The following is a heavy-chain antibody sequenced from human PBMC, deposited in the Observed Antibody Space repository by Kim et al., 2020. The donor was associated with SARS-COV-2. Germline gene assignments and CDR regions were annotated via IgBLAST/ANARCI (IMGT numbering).Heavy chain of an antibody. V-gene: IGHV3-30*01. D-gene: IGHD3-16*01. J-gene: IGHJ6*02. Sequence: KYYADTVKGRFTISRDNSNNTLYLQVKSLTGEDTAVYYWARRGMATSAMDVWGQGTTVTVSS. CDR2: K. CDR3: ARRGMATSAMDV.